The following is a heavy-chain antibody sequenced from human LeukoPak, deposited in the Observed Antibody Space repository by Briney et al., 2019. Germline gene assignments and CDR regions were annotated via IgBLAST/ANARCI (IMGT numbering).Heavy chain of an antibody. CDR1: GFTFSSYS. J-gene: IGHJ4*02. Sequence: PGGSLRLSCAASGFTFSSYSMNWVRQAPGKGLEWVSYISSSSSTIYYADSVKGRFTISRDNAKNSLYLQMNSLRAEDTAVYYCARESRTWIQLWLLDYWGQGTLVTVSS. D-gene: IGHD5-18*01. V-gene: IGHV3-48*01. CDR3: ARESRTWIQLWLLDY. CDR2: ISSSSSTI.